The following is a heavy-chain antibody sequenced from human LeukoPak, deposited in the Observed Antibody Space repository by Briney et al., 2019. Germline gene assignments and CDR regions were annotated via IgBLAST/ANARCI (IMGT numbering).Heavy chain of an antibody. CDR2: ISGSGDRT. Sequence: GSLRLSCAASGFTFTNYAMNWVRQAPGKGLEWVSVISGSGDRTYYTDSVKGRFTISRDNSKKTLYLQMNSLRVEDTAVYFCAKDLPSDGGNTLGYFDLWGSGSLVAVSS. J-gene: IGHJ2*01. D-gene: IGHD4-23*01. V-gene: IGHV3-23*01. CDR3: AKDLPSDGGNTLGYFDL. CDR1: GFTFTNYA.